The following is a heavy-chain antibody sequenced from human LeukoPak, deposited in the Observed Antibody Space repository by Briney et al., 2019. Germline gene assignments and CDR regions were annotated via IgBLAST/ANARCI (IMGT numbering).Heavy chain of an antibody. J-gene: IGHJ5*02. D-gene: IGHD4-17*01. CDR2: INPNSGGT. CDR1: GYTFTGYY. Sequence: ASVKASCKASGYTFTGYYMHWVRQAPGQGLEWMGWINPNSGGTNYAQKFQGRVTMTRDTSISTAYMELSRLRSDDTAVYYCARVYGDYDWFDPWGQGTLVTVSS. CDR3: ARVYGDYDWFDP. V-gene: IGHV1-2*02.